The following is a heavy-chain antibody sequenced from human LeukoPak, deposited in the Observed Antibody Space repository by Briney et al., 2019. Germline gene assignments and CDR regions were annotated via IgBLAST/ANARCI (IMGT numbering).Heavy chain of an antibody. J-gene: IGHJ5*02. CDR3: ARDKPYYYDSSGYYAWFDP. CDR1: GYTFTSYG. D-gene: IGHD3-22*01. V-gene: IGHV1-18*01. Sequence: ASVKVSCKASGYTFTSYGISWVRQAPGQGLEWMGWISAYNGNTNYAQKLQGRVTMTTDTSTSTAYMELRSLRFDDTAVYYCARDKPYYYDSSGYYAWFDPWGQGTLVTVSS. CDR2: ISAYNGNT.